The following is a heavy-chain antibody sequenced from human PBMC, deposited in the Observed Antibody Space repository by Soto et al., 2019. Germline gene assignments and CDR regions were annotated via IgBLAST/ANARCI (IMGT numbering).Heavy chain of an antibody. CDR2: ISLSSIDM. V-gene: IGHV3-21*01. Sequence: WGSLRLSCAASVFTFSSFTMTWFRQAPGKGLEWVASISLSSIDMYYSDSLKGRVTISRDNAKNFLYLQMNSLSAEDTAIYYYEREEFDYWGQGTLVTVSS. J-gene: IGHJ4*02. CDR3: EREEFDY. CDR1: VFTFSSFT.